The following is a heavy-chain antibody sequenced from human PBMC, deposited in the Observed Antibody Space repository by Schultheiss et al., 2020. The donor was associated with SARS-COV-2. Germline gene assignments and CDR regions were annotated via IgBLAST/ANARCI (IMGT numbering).Heavy chain of an antibody. Sequence: SETLSLTCTVSGGSVSSGSYYWSWIRQPPGKGLEWIGYIYYSGSTNYNPSLKSQVTISVDTSKNQFSLKLSSVTAADTAVYYCARDTVDRRPYDFWSGSLSTDSGMDVWGQGTTVTVSS. CDR2: IYYSGST. CDR1: GGSVSSGSYY. CDR3: ARDTVDRRPYDFWSGSLSTDSGMDV. D-gene: IGHD3-3*01. J-gene: IGHJ6*02. V-gene: IGHV4-61*01.